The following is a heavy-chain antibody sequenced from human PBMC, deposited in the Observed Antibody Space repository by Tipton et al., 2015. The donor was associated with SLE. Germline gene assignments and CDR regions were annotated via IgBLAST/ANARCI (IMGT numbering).Heavy chain of an antibody. V-gene: IGHV4-34*01. CDR2: INHSGST. CDR3: ARREFLEWLAFDY. J-gene: IGHJ4*02. D-gene: IGHD3-3*01. CDR1: GGSFSGYY. Sequence: TLSLTCAVYGGSFSGYYWSWIRQPPGKGLEWIGEINHSGSTNYNPSLKSRVTISVDTSENQFSLKLSSVTAADTAVYYCARREFLEWLAFDYWGQGTLVTVSS.